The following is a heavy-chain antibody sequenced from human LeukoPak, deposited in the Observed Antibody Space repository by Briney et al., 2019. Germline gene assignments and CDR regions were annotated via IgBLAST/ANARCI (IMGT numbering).Heavy chain of an antibody. V-gene: IGHV5-51*06. CDR3: ARSVSRWYHFDS. CDR2: IYPGDSDT. J-gene: IGHJ4*02. D-gene: IGHD6-13*01. CDR1: GNPFTNYW. Sequence: ESLKIPCKRPGNPFTNYWFGWVRQMPGKGLEWMGIIYPGDSDTRYSPSFQGQVTISDDKSISTAYLQWSSLKASDTAMYYCARSVSRWYHFDSWGQGTLVTVSS.